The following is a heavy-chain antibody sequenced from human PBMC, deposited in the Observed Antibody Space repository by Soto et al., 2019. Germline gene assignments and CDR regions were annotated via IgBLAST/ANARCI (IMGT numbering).Heavy chain of an antibody. V-gene: IGHV4-34*01. J-gene: IGHJ4*01. CDR2: INHSGST. Sequence: SETLSLTCAVYDESFTFYYWGGIRQPPGKGLEGIGEINHSGSTNHSPSLKSRVTISVDTYKKQCSLKLNSVAAADSAVYYCARLKPGVVRGILDYWGQGTLVTVSS. CDR3: ARLKPGVVRGILDY. CDR1: DESFTFYY. D-gene: IGHD3-10*01.